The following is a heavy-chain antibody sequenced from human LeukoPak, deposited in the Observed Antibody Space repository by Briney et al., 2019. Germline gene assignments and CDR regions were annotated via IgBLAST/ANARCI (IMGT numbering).Heavy chain of an antibody. J-gene: IGHJ4*02. CDR2: IYPGDSNT. Sequence: GESLKISCKGSGYSFSNYWIGWVRQMPRKGLEWMGIIYPGDSNTRYSPSFQGQVTISADKSISTAYLQWTSLKASDTAIYYCARQPLVRDCGGDCEFDYWGQGTRVSVSS. D-gene: IGHD2-21*02. CDR3: ARQPLVRDCGGDCEFDY. V-gene: IGHV5-51*01. CDR1: GYSFSNYW.